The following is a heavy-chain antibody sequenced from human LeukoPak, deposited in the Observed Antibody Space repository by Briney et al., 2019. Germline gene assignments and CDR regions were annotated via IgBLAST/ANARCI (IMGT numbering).Heavy chain of an antibody. J-gene: IGHJ4*02. CDR1: GVSITSGIYY. CDR3: AKLYGDYYHVFDY. Sequence: SETLSLTCTVSGVSITSGIYYWSWIRQPAGKGLEWIGRIFTSGGTNYNPSLKSRVTISVDTSTNQFSLRLTSVTAADTAVHYCAKLYGDYYHVFDYWGQGTLVTVSS. CDR2: IFTSGGT. V-gene: IGHV4-61*02. D-gene: IGHD4-17*01.